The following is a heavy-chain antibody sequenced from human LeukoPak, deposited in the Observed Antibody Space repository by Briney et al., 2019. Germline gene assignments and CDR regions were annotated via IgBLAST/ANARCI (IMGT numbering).Heavy chain of an antibody. CDR2: ISSRGSTI. CDR1: GFTFSDYY. D-gene: IGHD5-12*01. V-gene: IGHV3-11*04. CDR3: ARPPSHDYYDAFDI. J-gene: IGHJ3*02. Sequence: GGSLRLSCAASGFTFSDYYMSWIRQAPGKGLEWVSYISSRGSTIYYADSVKGRFTISRDNAKNSLYLQMNSLRAEDTAVYYCARPPSHDYYDAFDIWGQGTMVTVSS.